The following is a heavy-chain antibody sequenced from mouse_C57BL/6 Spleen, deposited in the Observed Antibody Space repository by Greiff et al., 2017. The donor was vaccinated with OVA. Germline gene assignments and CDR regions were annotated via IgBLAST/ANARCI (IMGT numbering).Heavy chain of an antibody. V-gene: IGHV5-17*01. CDR1: GFTFSDYG. Sequence: EVKLVESGGGLVKPGGSLKLSCAASGFTFSDYGMHWVRQAPEKGLEWVAYISSGSSTIYSADTVKGRFTISRDNAKNTLFLQMTSLRSEDTAMYYCARDDYYYAMDYWGQGTSVTVSS. CDR3: ARDDYYYAMDY. J-gene: IGHJ4*01. D-gene: IGHD2-4*01. CDR2: ISSGSSTI.